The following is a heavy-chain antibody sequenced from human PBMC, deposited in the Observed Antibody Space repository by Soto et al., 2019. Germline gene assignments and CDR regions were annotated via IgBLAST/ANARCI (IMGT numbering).Heavy chain of an antibody. CDR2: INPSGGST. CDR3: AREVITMIVVVPAYNWFDP. Sequence: ASVKVSCKASGYTFTSYDMHWVRQAPGQGLEWMGIINPSGGSTSYAQKFQGRVTMTRDTSTSTVYMELSSLRSEDTAVYYCAREVITMIVVVPAYNWFDPWGQGTLVTVSS. J-gene: IGHJ5*02. V-gene: IGHV1-46*03. D-gene: IGHD3-22*01. CDR1: GYTFTSYD.